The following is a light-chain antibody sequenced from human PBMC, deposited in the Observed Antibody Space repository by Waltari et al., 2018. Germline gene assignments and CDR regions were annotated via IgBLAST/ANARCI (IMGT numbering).Light chain of an antibody. CDR3: QQYYRSRT. V-gene: IGKV4-1*01. J-gene: IGKJ1*01. CDR2: WAS. Sequence: DIVMNQSPDSLAVSLSERATINCKSSQSVLYNSNGKNYLAWYQQKPGQPPKLLIYWASTRQSGVPDRFSGSGSGTDFTLTINSLQAEDVAVYYCQQYYRSRTFGQGTKVEIK. CDR1: QSVLYNSNGKNY.